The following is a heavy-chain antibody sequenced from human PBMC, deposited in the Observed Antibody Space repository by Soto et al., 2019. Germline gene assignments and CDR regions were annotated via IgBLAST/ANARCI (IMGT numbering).Heavy chain of an antibody. J-gene: IGHJ4*02. CDR3: AKGASTTVFAFNDY. CDR1: GFSFDDYA. Sequence: GGSLRLSCAASGFSFDDYAMHWVRQGPGKGLEWVSSISWNSGNLGYADSVKGRFTISRDNAKNSLYLQMNSLRGEDTALYYCAKGASTTVFAFNDYWGQGTLVTVSS. D-gene: IGHD4-17*01. V-gene: IGHV3-9*01. CDR2: ISWNSGNL.